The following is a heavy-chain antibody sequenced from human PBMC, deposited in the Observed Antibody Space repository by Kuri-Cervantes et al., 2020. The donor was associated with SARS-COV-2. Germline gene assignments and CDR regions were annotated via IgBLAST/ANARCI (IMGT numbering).Heavy chain of an antibody. CDR2: INPDGSYT. V-gene: IGHV3-74*01. J-gene: IGHJ4*02. D-gene: IGHD2-2*01. CDR1: GFTFSGHW. CDR3: ARGGCSSTSCYYYFDY. Sequence: GGSLRLSCAASGFTFSGHWIHWVRQAPGKGLVWVSRINPDGSYTNNADSVKGRFTLSRDNSKNTLYLQMNSLRAEDTAVYYCARGGCSSTSCYYYFDYWGQGTLVTVSS.